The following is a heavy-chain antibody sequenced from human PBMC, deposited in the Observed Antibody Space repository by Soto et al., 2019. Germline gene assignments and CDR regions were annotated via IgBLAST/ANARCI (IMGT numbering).Heavy chain of an antibody. J-gene: IGHJ5*02. CDR1: GGSISSGDYS. D-gene: IGHD3-3*01. CDR3: ARGVTVFGLVSRFWFDP. Sequence: QVLLQESGPGLEKSSQTLSLTCTVSGGSISSGDYSWIWVRQSPGKGLEWIGDIYNSGITYYNPSLKSRVVISIDTSRNQFSLRLNSLTAADRAVYFCARGVTVFGLVSRFWFDPWGQGTVVTVSS. CDR2: IYNSGIT. V-gene: IGHV4-30-4*01.